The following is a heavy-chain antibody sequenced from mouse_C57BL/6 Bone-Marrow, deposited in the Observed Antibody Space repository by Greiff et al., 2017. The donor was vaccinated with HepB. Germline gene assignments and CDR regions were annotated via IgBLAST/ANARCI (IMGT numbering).Heavy chain of an antibody. J-gene: IGHJ3*01. CDR1: GFTFSDYG. CDR3: ARQGYYDYDEGFAY. V-gene: IGHV5-15*01. Sequence: EVMLVDSGGGLVQPGGSLKLSCAASGFTFSDYGLAWVRQAPRKGPEWVAFISNLAYSIYYADTVTGRFTISRENAKNTLYLEMSSLRSEDTAMYYCARQGYYDYDEGFAYWGQGTLVTVSA. D-gene: IGHD2-4*01. CDR2: ISNLAYSI.